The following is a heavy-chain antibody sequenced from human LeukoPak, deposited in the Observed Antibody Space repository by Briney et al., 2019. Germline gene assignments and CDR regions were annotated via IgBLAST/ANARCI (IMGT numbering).Heavy chain of an antibody. V-gene: IGHV3-7*01. Sequence: GGSLRLSCAASGFTFSSYWMNWVRQAPGKGLEWVANIKKDGSDKNYLGSVKGRFTISRDNAKNSLYVQMNSLRAEDTAVYYCARVEQLLYGYWGQGTLVTVSS. J-gene: IGHJ4*02. D-gene: IGHD2-2*02. CDR3: ARVEQLLYGY. CDR1: GFTFSSYW. CDR2: IKKDGSDK.